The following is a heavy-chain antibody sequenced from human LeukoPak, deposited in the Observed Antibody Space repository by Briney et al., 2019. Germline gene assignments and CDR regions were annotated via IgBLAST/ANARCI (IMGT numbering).Heavy chain of an antibody. D-gene: IGHD3-10*01. V-gene: IGHV6-1*01. Sequence: SQTLSLTCAISGDSVSGNTAAWNWIGQSPSRGLEWLGRTYYRSKWYNDYAASVKGRITINPDTSKNQFSLQLNSVTPEDTAVYYCARAEGSGSYYAWGQGTLVTVSS. CDR3: ARAEGSGSYYA. CDR1: GDSVSGNTAA. J-gene: IGHJ4*02. CDR2: TYYRSKWYN.